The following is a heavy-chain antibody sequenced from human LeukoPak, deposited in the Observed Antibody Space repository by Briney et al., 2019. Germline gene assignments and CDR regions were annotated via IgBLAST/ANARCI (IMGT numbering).Heavy chain of an antibody. CDR1: GFTFRSYG. D-gene: IGHD6-13*01. V-gene: IGHV3-30*18. J-gene: IGHJ4*02. CDR2: ISYDDGTNK. CDR3: AKARGVIAAAVYYFDN. Sequence: GGSLRLSCAASGFTFRSYGMHWVRQAPGKGLEWVAVISYDDGTNKYYADSVKGRFTISRDNSKNTLYLQMNSLSAEDTAVYYCAKARGVIAAAVYYFDNWGQGTLVTVSS.